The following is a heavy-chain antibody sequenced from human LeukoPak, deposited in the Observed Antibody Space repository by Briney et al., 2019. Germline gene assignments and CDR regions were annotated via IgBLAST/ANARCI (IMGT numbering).Heavy chain of an antibody. CDR1: GYTRTELS. D-gene: IGHD3-9*01. CDR3: ARPLVTLKDYYYGMDV. J-gene: IGHJ6*02. CDR2: FDPEDGET. V-gene: IGHV1-24*01. Sequence: RASVKVSCKVSGYTRTELSMHWVRQAPGKGLEWMGGFDPEDGETIYAQKFQGRVTMTRDTSTSTVYMELSSLRSEDTAVYYCARPLVTLKDYYYGMDVWGQGTTVTVSS.